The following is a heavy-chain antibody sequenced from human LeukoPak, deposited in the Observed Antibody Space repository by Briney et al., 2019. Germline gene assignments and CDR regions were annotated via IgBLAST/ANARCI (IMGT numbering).Heavy chain of an antibody. CDR2: IFYRGST. D-gene: IGHD6-19*01. CDR1: GGSISSSSYF. Sequence: PSETLSLTCTVSGGSISSSSYFWGWIRQPPGKGLEWIGNIFYRGSTYYNPSPKSRVTISVDTSKNQFSLTLNSVTAADTAVYYCARSGEVAVAGAYNWFDPWGQGILVTVSS. J-gene: IGHJ5*02. V-gene: IGHV4-39*01. CDR3: ARSGEVAVAGAYNWFDP.